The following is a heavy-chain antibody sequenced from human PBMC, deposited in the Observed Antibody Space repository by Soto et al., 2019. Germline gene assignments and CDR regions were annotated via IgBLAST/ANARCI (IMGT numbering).Heavy chain of an antibody. D-gene: IGHD6-19*01. J-gene: IGHJ4*01. CDR1: GFTFSDFG. V-gene: IGHV3-33*02. CDR2: IWHDGGEK. CDR3: TKAIAVGGYHFDF. Sequence: QVQLVESGGDVVRPGGSLRLSCAASGFTFSDFGMHWVRQTPGKGLEWVALIWHDGGEKNYADSVKGRLTISRDNSMNTLFLQMNSLRAEDAGVYYCTKAIAVGGYHFDFWGHGTTVTVSS.